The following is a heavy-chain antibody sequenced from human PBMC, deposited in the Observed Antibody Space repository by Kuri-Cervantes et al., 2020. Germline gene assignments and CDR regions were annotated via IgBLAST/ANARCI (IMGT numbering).Heavy chain of an antibody. J-gene: IGHJ5*01. CDR1: GFTVSNNY. CDR3: AKPLRSDILTGSGWFDS. Sequence: SLKISCAASGFTVSNNYMSWVRQAPGKGLEWVSGISWNSGSIGYADSVKGRFTISRDNAKNSLYLQMNSLRTEDTAVYYCAKPLRSDILTGSGWFDSWGQGTLVTVSS. D-gene: IGHD3-9*01. CDR2: ISWNSGSI. V-gene: IGHV3-9*01.